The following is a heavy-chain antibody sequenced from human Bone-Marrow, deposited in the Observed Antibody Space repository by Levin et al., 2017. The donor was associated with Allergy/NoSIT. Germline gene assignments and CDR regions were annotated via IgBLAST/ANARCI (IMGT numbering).Heavy chain of an antibody. CDR1: GYTFNIYG. Sequence: GESLKISCKTSGYTFNIYGISWVRQAPGQGLEWIGWISPYNGRTNQAQKVQGRITMTTDTSTGTVYMELRSLRSDDTAVYFCARTDAYYFDYWGQGTLVTVSS. CDR3: ARTDAYYFDY. CDR2: ISPYNGRT. J-gene: IGHJ4*02. V-gene: IGHV1-18*01.